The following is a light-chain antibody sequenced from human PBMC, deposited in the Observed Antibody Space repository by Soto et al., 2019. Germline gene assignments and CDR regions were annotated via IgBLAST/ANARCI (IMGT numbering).Light chain of an antibody. J-gene: IGLJ1*01. CDR3: QSYDSTLSARYV. Sequence: QPVLTQPPSVSGAPGQRVTISCTGSSSNIGAGYDVHWYQQRPGTAPKLLIFGNINRPSGVPDRFSGSKSGTSASLAITGLQAEDERDYSCQSYDSTLSARYVFGTGTKLTVL. CDR2: GNI. CDR1: SSNIGAGYD. V-gene: IGLV1-40*01.